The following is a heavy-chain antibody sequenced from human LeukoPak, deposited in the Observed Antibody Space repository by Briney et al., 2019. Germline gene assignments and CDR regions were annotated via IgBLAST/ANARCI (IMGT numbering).Heavy chain of an antibody. CDR1: GFTFSSYW. V-gene: IGHV3-7*01. CDR3: ASGVVVVAPDTFDI. CDR2: IKEDGSEK. D-gene: IGHD2-15*01. J-gene: IGHJ3*02. Sequence: GGSLRLSCAASGFTFSSYWMSWVRQAPGKGLEWVANIKEDGSEKYYVDSVKGRFTISRDNAKNSLYLQMNSLRAEDTAVYYCASGVVVVAPDTFDIWGQGTMVTVSS.